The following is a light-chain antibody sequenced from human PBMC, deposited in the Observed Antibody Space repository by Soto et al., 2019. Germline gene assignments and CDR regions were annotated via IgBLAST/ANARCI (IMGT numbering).Light chain of an antibody. Sequence: EIVLTQSPATLSLSPVERATLSGRASQSVSRYLAWYQQKPGQAPRLLIYDASNRATGIPARFSGSGSGTDFTLTISSLEPEDFAVYYCQQRSNWPITFGQGTRLEI. CDR1: QSVSRY. J-gene: IGKJ5*01. V-gene: IGKV3-11*01. CDR3: QQRSNWPIT. CDR2: DAS.